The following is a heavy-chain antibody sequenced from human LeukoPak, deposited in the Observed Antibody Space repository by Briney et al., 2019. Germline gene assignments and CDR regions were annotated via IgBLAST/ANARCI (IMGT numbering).Heavy chain of an antibody. CDR1: GFTFSSYE. Sequence: PGGSLRLSCAASGFTFSSYEMNWVRQAPGEGLEWVSYISSSGSTIYYADSVKGRFTISRDNAENSLYLQMNSLRAEDTAVYFCARSITMIVDWFDPWGQGTLVTVSS. J-gene: IGHJ5*02. CDR2: ISSSGSTI. CDR3: ARSITMIVDWFDP. D-gene: IGHD3-22*01. V-gene: IGHV3-48*03.